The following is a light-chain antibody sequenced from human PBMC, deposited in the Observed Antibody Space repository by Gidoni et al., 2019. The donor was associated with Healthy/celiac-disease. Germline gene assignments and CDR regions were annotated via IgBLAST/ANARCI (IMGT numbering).Light chain of an antibody. J-gene: IGKJ2*01. CDR2: GAS. CDR1: QSVGSSY. CDR3: QQYGSSPYT. Sequence: EIVLTQSPGTLSLSPGERATLPCRASQSVGSSYLAWYQQKPGQAPRLLIYGASSRATGIPDRFSGSGSGTDFTLTISRLEPEAFAVYYCQQYGSSPYTFGQXTKLEIK. V-gene: IGKV3-20*01.